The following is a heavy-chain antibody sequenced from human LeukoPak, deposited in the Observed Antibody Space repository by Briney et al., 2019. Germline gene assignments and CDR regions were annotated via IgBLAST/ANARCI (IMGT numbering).Heavy chain of an antibody. CDR1: GGPISSSTYY. CDR3: ARYSAFYHYMDV. J-gene: IGHJ6*03. V-gene: IGHV4-39*01. CDR2: FYYYGSP. D-gene: IGHD4-11*01. Sequence: SETLSLTCTVSGGPISSSTYYWGWIRQPPGKGLEWLGTFYYYGSPYYSPALPSRVTISVGTSKDQFSLKVRSVTAADTAVYYCARYSAFYHYMDVWGEGTTVTVSS.